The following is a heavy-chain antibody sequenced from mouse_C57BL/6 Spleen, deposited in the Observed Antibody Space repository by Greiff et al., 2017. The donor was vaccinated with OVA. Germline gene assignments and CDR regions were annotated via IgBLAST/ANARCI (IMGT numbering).Heavy chain of an antibody. V-gene: IGHV1-64*01. CDR2: IHPNSGST. D-gene: IGHD2-4*01. CDR1: GYTFPSYW. Sequence: QVQLQQPGPELVKPGASVKLSCKASGYTFPSYWMHWVKQRPGQGLEWIGMIHPNSGSTTYNEKFKSKATLTVDKSYSTAYMQLISLTSEDSAVYDCARYDYDSAMDYWGQGTSVTVSS. CDR3: ARYDYDSAMDY. J-gene: IGHJ4*01.